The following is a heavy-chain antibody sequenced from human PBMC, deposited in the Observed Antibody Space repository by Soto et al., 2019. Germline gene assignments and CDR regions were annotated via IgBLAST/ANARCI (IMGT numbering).Heavy chain of an antibody. CDR2: IYYSGST. CDR3: ARAVGQWRAQTQGCVAP. Sequence: PETLSLTCTVSGGSISSYYWSWSRQPPGKGLEWIGYIYYSGSTNYSPSLKCRVTISVDTSKTQFSLKLSSVTAADTVVYYCARAVGQWRAQTQGCVAPWGQGTLVIV. J-gene: IGHJ1*01. CDR1: GGSISSYY. D-gene: IGHD6-19*01. V-gene: IGHV4-59*01.